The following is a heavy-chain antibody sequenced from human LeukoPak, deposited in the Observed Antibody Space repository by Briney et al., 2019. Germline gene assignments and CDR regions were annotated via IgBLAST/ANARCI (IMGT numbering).Heavy chain of an antibody. J-gene: IGHJ4*02. CDR3: ARDRTIFGVVIIGLFDN. CDR2: INPNSGGT. D-gene: IGHD3-3*01. Sequence: ASVKVSCKASGYTFTGYYMHWVRQAPGQGLEWMGWINPNSGGTNYAQKFQGRVTMTSDTSISTAYMELSRLRSDDTAVYYCARDRTIFGVVIIGLFDNWGQGTLVTVSS. V-gene: IGHV1-2*02. CDR1: GYTFTGYY.